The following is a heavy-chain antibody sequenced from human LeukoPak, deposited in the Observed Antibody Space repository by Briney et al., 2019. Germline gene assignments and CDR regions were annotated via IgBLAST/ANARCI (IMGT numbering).Heavy chain of an antibody. CDR3: AKTITFGGVPPPFDY. V-gene: IGHV3-23*01. Sequence: GGSLRLSCAASGLTFSSYAMSWVRQAPGKGLEWVSAISGSGGSTYYADSVKGRFTISRDNSKNTLYLQMNSLRAEDTAVYYCAKTITFGGVPPPFDYWGQGTLVTVSS. CDR2: ISGSGGST. CDR1: GLTFSSYA. J-gene: IGHJ4*02. D-gene: IGHD3-16*01.